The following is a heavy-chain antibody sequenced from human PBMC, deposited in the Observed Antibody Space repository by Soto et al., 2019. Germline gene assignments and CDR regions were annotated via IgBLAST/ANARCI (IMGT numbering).Heavy chain of an antibody. CDR1: GFTVSNNY. CDR3: ATRGGGGGY. V-gene: IGHV3-53*01. Sequence: EVQLVESGGGLIQPGGSLRLSCAVSGFTVSNNYMSWVRQAPGKGLEGVSVIYSGGYTAYGDSVKGRFTISRDNSKNTLNLQMSGRRPDHAAVFYGATRGGGGGYWGQGTLVTVSS. CDR2: IYSGGYT. D-gene: IGHD3-10*01. J-gene: IGHJ4*02.